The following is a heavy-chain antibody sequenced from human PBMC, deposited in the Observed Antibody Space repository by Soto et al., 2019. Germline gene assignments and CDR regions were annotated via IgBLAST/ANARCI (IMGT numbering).Heavy chain of an antibody. V-gene: IGHV1-69*02. D-gene: IGHD4-17*01. CDR3: ARSPLDYCDYVSHSGMDA. Sequence: SVKVSCKASGGTFSSYTISWVRQAPGQGLEWMGRIIPILGIANYAQKFQGRVTMTTDTSTSTAYMELRSLRSDDTAVYYCARSPLDYCDYVSHSGMDAWGQGTTVTV. CDR2: IIPILGIA. J-gene: IGHJ6*02. CDR1: GGTFSSYT.